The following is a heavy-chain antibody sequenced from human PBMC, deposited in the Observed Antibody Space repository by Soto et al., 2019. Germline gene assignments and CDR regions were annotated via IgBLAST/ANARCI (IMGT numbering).Heavy chain of an antibody. J-gene: IGHJ4*02. Sequence: SETLSLTCTVSGDSISSYYWSWIRQPPGKGLEWIGYIYYSGSTNYNPSLKSRVTISVDTSKNQFSLKLSSVTAADTAVYYCARTWRSMNDYCGRGTLVPGSS. V-gene: IGHV4-59*01. CDR2: IYYSGST. CDR3: ARTWRSMNDY. D-gene: IGHD6-6*01. CDR1: GDSISSYY.